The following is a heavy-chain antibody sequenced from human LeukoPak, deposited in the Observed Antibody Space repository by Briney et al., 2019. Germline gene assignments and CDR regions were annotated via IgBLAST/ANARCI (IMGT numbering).Heavy chain of an antibody. V-gene: IGHV1-69*04. CDR2: IIPILGIA. CDR1: GGTFSSYT. D-gene: IGHD2-15*01. J-gene: IGHJ1*01. Sequence: ASVKVSCKASGGTFSSYTISWVRQAPGQGLEWVGRIIPILGIANYAQKFQGRVTITADKSTSTAYMELSSLRSEDTAVYYCARDGEYCSGGSCREYFQHWGQGTLVTVSS. CDR3: ARDGEYCSGGSCREYFQH.